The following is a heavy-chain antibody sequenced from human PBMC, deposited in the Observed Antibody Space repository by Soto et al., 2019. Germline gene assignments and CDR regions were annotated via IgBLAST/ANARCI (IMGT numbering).Heavy chain of an antibody. J-gene: IGHJ4*02. CDR1: GFTVSNNY. Sequence: EVQLVESGGGLIQPGGSLRLSCAASGFTVSNNYMSWVRQATGKGLEWVSVIYRGGSTYYADSVKGRFTISRDSSLNMLYLQMNSLGAEDTAVYYCARSGYSSSWTGYYFDYWGQGTLVTVSS. CDR3: ARSGYSSSWTGYYFDY. V-gene: IGHV3-53*01. D-gene: IGHD6-13*01. CDR2: IYRGGST.